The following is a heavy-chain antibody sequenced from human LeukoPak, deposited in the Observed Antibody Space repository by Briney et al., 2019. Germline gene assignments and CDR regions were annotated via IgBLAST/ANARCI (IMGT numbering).Heavy chain of an antibody. Sequence: SETLSLTCTVSGGSISSYYWSWIRQPPGKGPEWIGYIYYSGSTNYNPSLKSRVTISVDTSKNQFSLKLSSVTAADTAVYYCARDYGLVVPAAMFAFDIWGQGTMVTVSS. CDR1: GGSISSYY. CDR2: IYYSGST. CDR3: ARDYGLVVPAAMFAFDI. D-gene: IGHD2-2*01. V-gene: IGHV4-59*01. J-gene: IGHJ3*02.